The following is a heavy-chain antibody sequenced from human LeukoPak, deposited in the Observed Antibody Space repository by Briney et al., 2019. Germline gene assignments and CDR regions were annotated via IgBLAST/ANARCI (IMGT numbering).Heavy chain of an antibody. CDR3: ARDEDYGGNVGGGYYFDY. CDR2: ISYDGSNK. CDR1: GFTFSSYA. V-gene: IGHV3-30-3*01. Sequence: PGGSLRLSCAASGFTFSSYAMHSVRQAPGRGLEWVAVISYDGSNKYYADSVKGRFTISRGNSKNTLYLQMNSLRAEDTAVYYCARDEDYGGNVGGGYYFDYWGQGTLVTVSS. D-gene: IGHD4-23*01. J-gene: IGHJ4*02.